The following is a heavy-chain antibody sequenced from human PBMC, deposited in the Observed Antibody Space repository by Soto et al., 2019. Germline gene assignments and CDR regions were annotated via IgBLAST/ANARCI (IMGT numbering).Heavy chain of an antibody. CDR2: ISSSGSTI. V-gene: IGHV3-11*01. CDR1: GFTFSDYY. CDR3: ARGYNEGQYSSSWYPFGY. D-gene: IGHD6-13*01. J-gene: IGHJ4*02. Sequence: QVQLVESGGGLVKPGGSLRLSFAASGFTFSDYYMSWIRQAPGKGLEGVSYISSSGSTIYYADSVKGRFPISRDNAKNSVYMQMNGLRAEDTAVYYCARGYNEGQYSSSWYPFGYWGQGPLVTVSS.